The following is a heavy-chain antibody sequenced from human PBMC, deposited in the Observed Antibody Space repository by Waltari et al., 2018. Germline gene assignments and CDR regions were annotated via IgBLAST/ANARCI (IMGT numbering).Heavy chain of an antibody. Sequence: EVQLVETGGGLVQPGGSLTLSCAASGFTVSSIYMSWVRQVPGKGLEWVSVIYIAGGTYYADSVKGRFTISRDHSKNTLYLQMNSLRAEDTAIYYCARDDPLTSGGGFDVWGQGTMVTVSS. CDR1: GFTVSSIY. D-gene: IGHD2-15*01. J-gene: IGHJ3*01. CDR2: IYIAGGT. V-gene: IGHV3-53*02. CDR3: ARDDPLTSGGGFDV.